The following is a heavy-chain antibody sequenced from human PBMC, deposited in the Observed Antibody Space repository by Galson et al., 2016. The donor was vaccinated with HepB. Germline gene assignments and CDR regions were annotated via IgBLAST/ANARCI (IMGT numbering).Heavy chain of an antibody. D-gene: IGHD5-18*01. V-gene: IGHV3-48*02. J-gene: IGHJ4*02. CDR3: MREARIPV. Sequence: SLRLSCAASGFSFSSYAMNWVRQAPGKGLEWVSYISGSGNSIFYADSLKGRFIISRDNVKESLYLEMKSLRDDDTAVYYCMREARIPVWGQGTLVTVSS. CDR2: ISGSGNSI. CDR1: GFSFSSYA.